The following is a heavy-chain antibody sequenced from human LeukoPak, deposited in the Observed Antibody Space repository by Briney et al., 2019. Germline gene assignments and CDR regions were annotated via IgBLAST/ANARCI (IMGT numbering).Heavy chain of an antibody. Sequence: GGSLRLSCAASGITFSNYAMNWVRQAPGKGLEWVSVIYSGGSTYYAESVKGRFTIPRDNSKNTLYLQMNSLRAEDTAVYYCARVRTAMDTPSVIDYWGQGTLVTVSS. V-gene: IGHV3-66*01. J-gene: IGHJ4*02. CDR1: GITFSNYA. CDR3: ARVRTAMDTPSVIDY. D-gene: IGHD5-18*01. CDR2: IYSGGST.